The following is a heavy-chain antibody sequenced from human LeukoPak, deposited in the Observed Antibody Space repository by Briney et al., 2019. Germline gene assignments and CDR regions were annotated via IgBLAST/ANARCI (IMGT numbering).Heavy chain of an antibody. V-gene: IGHV3-7*01. Sequence: GGSLRLSCAASGFDFSSYWISWVRQAPGKGLEWVANIKQGGREKFHVDSAKGRFSLSRDYAKKSVYLEMNSLRVDDTAVYYCARDAFRARYFDLWGRGTLVTVSS. D-gene: IGHD3-10*01. CDR3: ARDAFRARYFDL. CDR1: GFDFSSYW. CDR2: IKQGGREK. J-gene: IGHJ2*01.